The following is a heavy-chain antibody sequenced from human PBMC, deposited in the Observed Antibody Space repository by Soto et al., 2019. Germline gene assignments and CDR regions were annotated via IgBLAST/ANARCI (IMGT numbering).Heavy chain of an antibody. CDR3: ARYGSGIDC. CDR1: GFTFSSYN. Sequence: GGSLRLSCAASGFTFSSYNMNWVRQAPGKGLEWVSYISSSSSAIYYAVSVKGRFTFSRDNAKNSLYLQMNSLRAEDTAVYYCARYGSGIDCWGQGALVTVSS. V-gene: IGHV3-48*01. D-gene: IGHD5-12*01. J-gene: IGHJ4*02. CDR2: ISSSSSAI.